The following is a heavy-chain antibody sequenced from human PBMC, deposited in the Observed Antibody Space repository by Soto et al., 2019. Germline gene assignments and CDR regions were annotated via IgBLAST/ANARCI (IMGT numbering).Heavy chain of an antibody. CDR3: AGGPGYGDYDY. CDR2: INHSGST. D-gene: IGHD4-17*01. V-gene: IGHV4-34*01. J-gene: IGHJ4*02. CDR1: GGSFSGYY. Sequence: LSLTCAVYGGSFSGYYWSWIRQPPGKGLEWIGEINHSGSTNYNPSLKSRVTISVDTSKNQFSLKLSSVTAADTAVYYCAGGPGYGDYDYWGQGTLVTVSS.